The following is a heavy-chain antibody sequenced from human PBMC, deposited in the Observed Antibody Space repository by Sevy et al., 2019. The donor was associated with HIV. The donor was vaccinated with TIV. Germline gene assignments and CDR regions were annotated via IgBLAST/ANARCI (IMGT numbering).Heavy chain of an antibody. CDR1: GFTFSASA. Sequence: GGSLRLSCVASGFTFSASAMHWVRQASGKGLEWVGRIRSKTNNYATAYGASVKGRFTISRDDSKNTAYLLMDSLKTEDTAVYYCSRAVEPYNGMDVWGQGTTVTVSS. CDR2: IRSKTNNYAT. J-gene: IGHJ6*02. V-gene: IGHV3-73*01. D-gene: IGHD1-26*01. CDR3: SRAVEPYNGMDV.